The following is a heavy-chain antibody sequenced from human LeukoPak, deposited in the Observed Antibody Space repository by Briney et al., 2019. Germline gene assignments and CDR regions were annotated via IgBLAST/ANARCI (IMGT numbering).Heavy chain of an antibody. J-gene: IGHJ6*03. CDR2: IYYSGST. V-gene: IGHV4-59*08. CDR1: GGSISSYY. CDR3: ARHRYYYRSGSYYGAPYYMDV. D-gene: IGHD3-10*01. Sequence: SETLSLTCTVSGGSISSYYWSWIRQPPGKGLEWIGYIYYSGSTNYNPSLKSRVTISVDTSKNQFSLKLSSVTAADTAVYYCARHRYYYRSGSYYGAPYYMDVWGKGTTVTISS.